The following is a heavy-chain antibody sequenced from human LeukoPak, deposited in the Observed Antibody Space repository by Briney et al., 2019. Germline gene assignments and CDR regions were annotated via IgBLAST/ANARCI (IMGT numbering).Heavy chain of an antibody. Sequence: GGSLRLSRAVSGFSIGSSWMSWVRQTPGEGLEWVADMNEDGSGTYYVDSVKGRFTVSRDNAQNSVYLQMNSLRVEDTGVYYCARDPAWGAIDYWGQGTLVTVSS. CDR2: MNEDGSGT. D-gene: IGHD7-27*01. CDR1: GFSIGSSW. J-gene: IGHJ4*02. CDR3: ARDPAWGAIDY. V-gene: IGHV3-7*01.